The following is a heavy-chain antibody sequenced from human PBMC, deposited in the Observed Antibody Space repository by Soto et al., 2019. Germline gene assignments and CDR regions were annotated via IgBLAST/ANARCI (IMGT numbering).Heavy chain of an antibody. CDR2: INHSGST. J-gene: IGHJ6*02. CDR3: ARGPGVLRFLEWLSHYYYYYGMDV. V-gene: IGHV4-34*01. CDR1: GGSFSGYY. Sequence: SETLSLTCAVYGGSFSGYYWSWIRQPPGKGLEWIGEINHSGSTNYNPSLKSRVTISVDTSKNQFSLKLSSVTAADTAVYYCARGPGVLRFLEWLSHYYYYYGMDVWGQGTTVTVSS. D-gene: IGHD3-3*01.